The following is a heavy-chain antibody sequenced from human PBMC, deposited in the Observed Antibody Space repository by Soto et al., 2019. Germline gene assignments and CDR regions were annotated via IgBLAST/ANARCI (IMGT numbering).Heavy chain of an antibody. CDR3: ARARLRAVYAFDF. D-gene: IGHD4-17*01. Sequence: PSETLSLTCTLSGVSITSGAYYWTWVRQHPGKGLEWIGYIYYNGSTYFSPSLKSRLTISIDTSKNQFSLKLSSVTAADTAMYYCARARLRAVYAFDFWGQGTMVTVS. V-gene: IGHV4-31*03. CDR2: IYYNGST. CDR1: GVSITSGAYY. J-gene: IGHJ3*01.